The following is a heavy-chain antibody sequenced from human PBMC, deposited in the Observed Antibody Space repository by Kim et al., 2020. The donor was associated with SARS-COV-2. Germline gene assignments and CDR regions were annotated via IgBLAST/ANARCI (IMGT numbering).Heavy chain of an antibody. J-gene: IGHJ3*02. V-gene: IGHV7-4-1*02. CDR2: INTNTGNP. D-gene: IGHD5-18*01. Sequence: ASVKVSCKASGYTFTSYAMNWVRQAPGQGLEWMGWINTNTGNPTYAQGFTGRFVFSLDTSVSTAYLQISSLKAEDTAVYYCARSARIGYSFGAFDIWGQGTMVTVSS. CDR3: ARSARIGYSFGAFDI. CDR1: GYTFTSYA.